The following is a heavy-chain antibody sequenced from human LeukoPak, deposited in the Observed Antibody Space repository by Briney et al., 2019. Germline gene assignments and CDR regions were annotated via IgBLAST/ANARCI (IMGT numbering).Heavy chain of an antibody. D-gene: IGHD2-8*01. CDR1: GYTFTSYY. J-gene: IGHJ4*02. Sequence: GPSVKLSCTASGYTFTSYYMHWVRQAPGQGLEWMGIINPSGGSTSYAQKFQGRVTMTRDTSTSTVYIELSSLRSEDTAVYYCARDTGYCTNGVCYYFDYWGQGTLVTVSS. CDR2: INPSGGST. CDR3: ARDTGYCTNGVCYYFDY. V-gene: IGHV1-46*01.